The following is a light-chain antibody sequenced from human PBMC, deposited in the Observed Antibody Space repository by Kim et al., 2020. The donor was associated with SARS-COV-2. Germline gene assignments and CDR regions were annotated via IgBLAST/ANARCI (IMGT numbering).Light chain of an antibody. CDR3: QQYHTHST. CDR1: QNVNIW. Sequence: ASVGDTVTITCGASQNVNIWLAWYQQKPGQVPKLLIHKTSGLQRGVPSRFSGGVSGTDFTLTISSLQPDDFATYYCQQYHTHSTFGQGTKVDI. J-gene: IGKJ1*01. CDR2: KTS. V-gene: IGKV1-5*03.